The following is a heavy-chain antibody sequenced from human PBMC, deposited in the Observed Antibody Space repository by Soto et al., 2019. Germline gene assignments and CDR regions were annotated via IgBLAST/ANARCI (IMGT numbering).Heavy chain of an antibody. V-gene: IGHV3-23*01. CDR3: AKVPTSSLLLWFGEPHDY. Sequence: PGGSLRLSCAASGFTFSSYSMSWVRQAPGKGLEWVSAISGSGGSTYFADSVKGRFTISRDNSKNTLYLQMNSLRAEDTAVYYCAKVPTSSLLLWFGEPHDYWGQGTLVTVSS. CDR1: GFTFSSYS. D-gene: IGHD3-10*01. J-gene: IGHJ4*02. CDR2: ISGSGGST.